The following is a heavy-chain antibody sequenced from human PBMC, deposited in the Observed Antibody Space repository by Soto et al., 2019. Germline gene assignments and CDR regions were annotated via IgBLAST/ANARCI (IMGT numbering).Heavy chain of an antibody. CDR2: SYYIGAY. D-gene: IGHD1-7*01. Sequence: SETLSLTCSVSGASVSSYYWSWVRQPPGRGLEWIGYSYYIGAYNYNPSLKSRATISVDTSKNQFSLKLTSVTAADTAVYYCARTPETRDWLDPWGQGTLVTVSS. V-gene: IGHV4-59*02. J-gene: IGHJ5*02. CDR3: ARTPETRDWLDP. CDR1: GASVSSYY.